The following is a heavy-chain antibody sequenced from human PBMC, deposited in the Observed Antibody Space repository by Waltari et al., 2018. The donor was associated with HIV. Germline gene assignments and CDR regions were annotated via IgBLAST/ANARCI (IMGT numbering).Heavy chain of an antibody. J-gene: IGHJ5*02. Sequence: EVQLVESGGGLVQPGGSLRLPCAASGFTFSCYWVHWVRQAPGKGRVWVSRINSDGSSTSYADSVKGRFTISRDNAKNTLYLQMNSLRAEDTAVYYCARRRLEGWFDPWGQGTLVTVSS. V-gene: IGHV3-74*01. D-gene: IGHD6-19*01. CDR1: GFTFSCYW. CDR2: INSDGSST. CDR3: ARRRLEGWFDP.